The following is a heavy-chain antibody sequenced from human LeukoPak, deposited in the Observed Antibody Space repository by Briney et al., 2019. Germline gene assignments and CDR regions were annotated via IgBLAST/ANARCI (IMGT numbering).Heavy chain of an antibody. V-gene: IGHV1-46*01. CDR2: INPSGGST. J-gene: IGHJ6*02. D-gene: IGHD1-26*01. CDR1: GYTFTSYY. Sequence: ASVKVSCKASGYTFTSYYMHWVRLAPGQGLEWMGIINPSGGSTSYAQKFQGRVTMTRDTSTSTVYMELSSLRSEDTAVYYCARDVSSGDLYYGMDVWGQGTTVTVSS. CDR3: ARDVSSGDLYYGMDV.